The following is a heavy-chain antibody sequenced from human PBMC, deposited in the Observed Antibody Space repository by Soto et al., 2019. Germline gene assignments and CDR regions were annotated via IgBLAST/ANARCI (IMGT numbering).Heavy chain of an antibody. J-gene: IGHJ3*02. CDR3: AHPRGYGVFDAVDI. D-gene: IGHD4-17*01. CDR1: GFTFSSYS. CDR2: ISNSGGST. Sequence: GGSLRLSCAASGFTFSSYSMNWVRQAPGKGLEWVSAISNSGGSTYYAESVRGRFTISRDNYINTLYLQMSRLRTEDTAVYYCAHPRGYGVFDAVDIWGQGTLVTVSS. V-gene: IGHV3-23*01.